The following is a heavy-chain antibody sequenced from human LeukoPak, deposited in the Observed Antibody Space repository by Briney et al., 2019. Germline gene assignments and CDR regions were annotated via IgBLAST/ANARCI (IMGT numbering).Heavy chain of an antibody. CDR1: GFTFSSYS. CDR2: ISSSSSYI. CDR3: ARDWGLVGATPFDY. J-gene: IGHJ4*02. Sequence: GGSLRLSCAASGFTFSSYSMNWVRQAPGKGLEWVSSISSSSSYIYYADSVKGRFTISRDNAKNSLYLQMNSLRAEDTAVYYCARDWGLVGATPFDYWGQGTLVTVSS. D-gene: IGHD1-26*01. V-gene: IGHV3-21*01.